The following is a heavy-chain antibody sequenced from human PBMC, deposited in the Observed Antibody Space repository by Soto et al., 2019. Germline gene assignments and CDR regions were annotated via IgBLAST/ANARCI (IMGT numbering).Heavy chain of an antibody. CDR3: AKNGHPPYYYYGLDV. CDR1: GYTFSRYG. CDR2: ISGYNGET. Sequence: QGQLVQSGGEVKKPGASVKVSCKASGYTFSRYGISWVRQAPGQGLEWMGWISGYNGETNYAQKFQGRVTMTIDTSXXTAYMELRGLTSDDTAIYYCAKNGHPPYYYYGLDVWGQGTTVTVSS. J-gene: IGHJ6*02. V-gene: IGHV1-18*01. D-gene: IGHD2-8*01.